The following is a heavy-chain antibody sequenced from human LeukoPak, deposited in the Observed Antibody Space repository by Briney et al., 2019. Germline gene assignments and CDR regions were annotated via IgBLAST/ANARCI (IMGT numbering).Heavy chain of an antibody. Sequence: GESLEISWKGSGYRFTSYWIDWGRQVPGKGLEGRGIIYPSDSDTRYSPSFQDQVTISADKSISTAYLQWSSLKASDTAMYYCARHAVRGVVDYWGQGTLVTVSS. CDR2: IYPSDSDT. CDR1: GYRFTSYW. J-gene: IGHJ4*02. CDR3: ARHAVRGVVDY. D-gene: IGHD3-10*01. V-gene: IGHV5-51*01.